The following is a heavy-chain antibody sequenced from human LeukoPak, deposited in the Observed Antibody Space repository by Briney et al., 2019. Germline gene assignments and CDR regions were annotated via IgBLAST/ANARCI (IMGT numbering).Heavy chain of an antibody. CDR1: GFTFSSYA. V-gene: IGHV3-23*01. CDR3: AKDLRFAVY. CDR2: ISGSGIST. Sequence: GGSLRLSCTASGFTFSSYAMSWVRQAPGKGLEWASGISGSGISTYYADSVKGRFTISRDNSKNTLYLQMNSLRAEDTAVYHCAKDLRFAVYWGQGTLVTVSS. J-gene: IGHJ4*02. D-gene: IGHD3-3*01.